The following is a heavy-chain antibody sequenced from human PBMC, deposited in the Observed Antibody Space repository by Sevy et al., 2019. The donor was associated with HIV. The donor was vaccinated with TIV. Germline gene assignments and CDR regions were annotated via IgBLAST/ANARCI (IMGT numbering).Heavy chain of an antibody. J-gene: IGHJ4*02. CDR3: ARVYSGYYNS. D-gene: IGHD1-26*01. V-gene: IGHV3-21*01. Sequence: GGSLRLSCAASGFTFSSYTINWVRQAPGKGLEWVSSISSSSSNYIYYADSVKGRFTISRDNAKNSLYLQMNSLRAEDTAVYYCARVYSGYYNSWGQGTLVTVSS. CDR1: GFTFSSYT. CDR2: ISSSSSNYI.